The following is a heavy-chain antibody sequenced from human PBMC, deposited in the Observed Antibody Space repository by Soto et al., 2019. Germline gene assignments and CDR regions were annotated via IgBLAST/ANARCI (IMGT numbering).Heavy chain of an antibody. CDR1: GGSISSSSYY. CDR3: ARHLTTVVPLAYYYGMDV. J-gene: IGHJ6*02. CDR2: IYYSGST. D-gene: IGHD4-17*01. Sequence: PSETLSLTCTVYGGSISSSSYYWGWIRQPPXKGLEWIGSIYYSGSTYYNPSLKSRVTISVDTSKNQFSLKLSSVTAADTAVYYCARHLTTVVPLAYYYGMDVWGQGATVTVSS. V-gene: IGHV4-39*01.